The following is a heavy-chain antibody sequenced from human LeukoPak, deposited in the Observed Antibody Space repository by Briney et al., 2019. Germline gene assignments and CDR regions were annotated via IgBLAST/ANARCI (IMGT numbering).Heavy chain of an antibody. Sequence: GGSLRLSCAASGFTFSRYWLTWVRQAPGKGLEWVANMNEVGSAKFYVESVKGRVTSSRDNAQNSVVLQMNSLRAEDTAVYYCARVILGVAQYSGLDVWGQGTTITVSS. CDR3: ARVILGVAQYSGLDV. CDR2: MNEVGSAK. CDR1: GFTFSRYW. V-gene: IGHV3-7*01. J-gene: IGHJ6*02. D-gene: IGHD2/OR15-2a*01.